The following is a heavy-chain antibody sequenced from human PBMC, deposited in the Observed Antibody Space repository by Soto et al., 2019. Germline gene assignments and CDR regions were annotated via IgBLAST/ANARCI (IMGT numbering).Heavy chain of an antibody. V-gene: IGHV4-59*01. J-gene: IGHJ4*02. D-gene: IGHD4-17*01. CDR1: GGSISSYY. CDR2: IYYSGST. CDR3: AALYGDYDHYFDY. Sequence: SETLSLTCTVSGGSISSYYWSWIRQPPGKGLEWIGYIYYSGSTNYNPSLKSRVTISVDTSKNQFSLKLSSVTAADTAVYYCAALYGDYDHYFDYWGQGTLVTVSS.